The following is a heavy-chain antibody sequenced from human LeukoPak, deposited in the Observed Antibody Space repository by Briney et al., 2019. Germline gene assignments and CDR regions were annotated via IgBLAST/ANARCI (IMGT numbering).Heavy chain of an antibody. J-gene: IGHJ4*02. CDR2: MNPNSGNT. V-gene: IGHV1-8*03. CDR3: AKSLFGESFDY. D-gene: IGHD3-10*02. CDR1: GYTFTSYD. Sequence: ASVKVSCKASGYTFTSYDINWVRQATGQGLERMGWMNPNSGNTGYAQKFQGRVTITRNTSISTAYMELSSLRSEDTAVYYCAKSLFGESFDYWGQGTLVTVSS.